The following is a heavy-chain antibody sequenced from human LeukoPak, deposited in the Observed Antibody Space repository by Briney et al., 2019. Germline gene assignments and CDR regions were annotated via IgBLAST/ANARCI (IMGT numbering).Heavy chain of an antibody. D-gene: IGHD3/OR15-3a*01. CDR3: TRDWTF. Sequence: LSGGSLRLSCSASGFTFSTYSMNWVRQAPGKGLEWISFISSSSSTMYYADSVKGRFTISRDNAKNSLDLQMNSLTAEDTAVYYCTRDWTFWGQGTLVTVSS. V-gene: IGHV3-48*04. CDR1: GFTFSTYS. CDR2: ISSSSSTM. J-gene: IGHJ4*02.